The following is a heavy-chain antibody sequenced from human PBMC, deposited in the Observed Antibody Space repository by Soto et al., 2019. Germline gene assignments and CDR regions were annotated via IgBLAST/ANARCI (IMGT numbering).Heavy chain of an antibody. V-gene: IGHV3-21*01. J-gene: IGHJ6*02. Sequence: NPGGSLRLSCAASGFTFSSYSMNWVRQAPGKGLEWVSSISSSSSYIYYADSVKGRFTISRDNAKNSLYLQMNSLRAEDTAVYYCARVATVTTNYYYYGMDVWGQGTTVTVSS. CDR1: GFTFSSYS. CDR3: ARVATVTTNYYYYGMDV. D-gene: IGHD4-4*01. CDR2: ISSSSSYI.